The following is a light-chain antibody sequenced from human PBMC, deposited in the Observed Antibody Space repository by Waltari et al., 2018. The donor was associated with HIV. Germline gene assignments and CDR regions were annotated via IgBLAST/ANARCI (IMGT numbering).Light chain of an antibody. V-gene: IGLV2-11*01. Sequence: QSALTQPRSVSWSPGQSVTISCTGTSSDVGGYNYVSWYQQNPGKAPKFIIYDVTKRPSGVPDRFSGSKSGNTASLTISGLQAEDEADYYCCSYAGNYPVLFGGGTKLTVL. CDR3: CSYAGNYPVL. CDR2: DVT. J-gene: IGLJ3*02. CDR1: SSDVGGYNY.